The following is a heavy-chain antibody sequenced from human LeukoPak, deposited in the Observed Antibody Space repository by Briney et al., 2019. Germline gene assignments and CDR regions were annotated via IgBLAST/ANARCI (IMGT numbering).Heavy chain of an antibody. CDR2: INHSGST. J-gene: IGHJ3*02. V-gene: IGHV4-34*01. CDR3: ARFLRQWSYAFDI. CDR1: GGSFSGYY. Sequence: SETLSLTCAVYGGSFSGYYWSWIRQPPGRGLEWIGEINHSGSTNYNPSLKSRVTISVDTSKNQFSLKLSSVTAADTAVYYCARFLRQWSYAFDIWGQGTMVTVSS. D-gene: IGHD2-15*01.